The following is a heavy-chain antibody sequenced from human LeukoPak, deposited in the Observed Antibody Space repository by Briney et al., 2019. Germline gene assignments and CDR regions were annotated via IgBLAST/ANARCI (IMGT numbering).Heavy chain of an antibody. CDR3: ARDWGYYYYGMDV. J-gene: IGHJ6*02. D-gene: IGHD3-16*01. V-gene: IGHV3-30*03. CDR1: GFTFSTYG. CDR2: ISYDGRNK. Sequence: GGSLRLSCGASGFTFSTYGMHWVRQTADKGLEWLAFISYDGRNKDSADSVKGRFTISRDNAKNSLYLQMNSLRAEDTAVYYCARDWGYYYYGMDVWGQGTTVTVSS.